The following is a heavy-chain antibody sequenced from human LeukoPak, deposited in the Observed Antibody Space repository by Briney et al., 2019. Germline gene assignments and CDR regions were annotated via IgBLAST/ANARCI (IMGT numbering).Heavy chain of an antibody. CDR3: ARHGPRYYGSGSYYNIYDH. D-gene: IGHD3-10*01. Sequence: GESLKISCKGSGYSFTSYWIGWVRQMPGKGLEWMGIIYPGDSDTRYGPSFQGQVTISADKSISTAYLQWSSLKASDTAMYYCARHGPRYYGSGSYYNIYDHWGQGTLVTVSS. CDR1: GYSFTSYW. V-gene: IGHV5-51*01. J-gene: IGHJ4*02. CDR2: IYPGDSDT.